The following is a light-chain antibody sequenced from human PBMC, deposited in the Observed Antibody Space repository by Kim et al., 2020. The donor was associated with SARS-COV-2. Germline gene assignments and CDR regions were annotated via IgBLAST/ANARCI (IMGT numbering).Light chain of an antibody. CDR1: QDIANA. CDR2: AAS. V-gene: IGKV1-27*01. Sequence: AAVGDRVTITCRASQDIANALAWYQQKPGKVPQVLIYAASTLQAGVPSRFSGSGSGTEFTLTIGSLQTEDVATYYCQKYNSAPWTFGPGTKVDIK. J-gene: IGKJ1*01. CDR3: QKYNSAPWT.